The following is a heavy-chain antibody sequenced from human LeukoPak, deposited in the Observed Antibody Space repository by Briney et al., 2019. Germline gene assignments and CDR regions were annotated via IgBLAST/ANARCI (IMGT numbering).Heavy chain of an antibody. J-gene: IGHJ4*02. CDR1: GLIFTKHG. CDR2: ISDTGNT. D-gene: IGHD2-15*01. V-gene: IGHV3-23*01. CDR3: AKAPVTTCRGAFCYPFDY. Sequence: PGGSLRLPCAASGLIFTKHGMSWVRQAPGKGLEWVSAISDTGNTYHADPVKGRFTISRDSSKNTLFLQMNRLRPEDAAVYYCAKAPVTTCRGAFCYPFDYWGLGTLVTVSS.